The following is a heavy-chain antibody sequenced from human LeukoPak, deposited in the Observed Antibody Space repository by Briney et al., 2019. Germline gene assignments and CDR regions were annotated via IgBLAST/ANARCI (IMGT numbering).Heavy chain of an antibody. CDR1: GGSISSSSYY. CDR3: ARHGSSIVALGYFDY. J-gene: IGHJ4*02. Sequence: SENLSLTCTVSGGSISSSSYYWGWIRQPPGKGLEWIGSIYYSGSTYYNPSLKSRVTISVDTSKNQFSLKLSSVTAADTAVYYRARHGSSIVALGYFDYWGQGTLVTVSS. D-gene: IGHD2-21*01. CDR2: IYYSGST. V-gene: IGHV4-39*01.